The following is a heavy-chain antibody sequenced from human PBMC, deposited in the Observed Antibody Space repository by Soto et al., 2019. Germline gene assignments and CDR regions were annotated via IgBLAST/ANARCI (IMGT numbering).Heavy chain of an antibody. CDR3: ARIPVDTSMIYWLDP. CDR2: IYYSGST. Sequence: SETLSLTCTVSGGSVSSGDYYWSWIRQPPGKGLEWIGNIYYSGSTNYNPSLKSRVIISVDTSKNLFSLKLTSVTAADTAVYYCARIPVDTSMIYWLDPWGQGTLVTVSS. D-gene: IGHD5-18*01. J-gene: IGHJ5*02. CDR1: GGSVSSGDYY. V-gene: IGHV4-61*08.